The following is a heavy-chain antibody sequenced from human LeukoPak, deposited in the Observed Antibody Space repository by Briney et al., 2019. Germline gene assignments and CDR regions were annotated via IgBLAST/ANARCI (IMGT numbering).Heavy chain of an antibody. CDR1: GFTFSGYA. Sequence: GGSLRLSCSASGFTFSGYAMHWVRQAPGKGLEYVSAIISNGESTYYSDSVKDRFTISRDNSKNALYLQKSSLRPEDTAVYYCVKSASTWYLFDYWGQGTLVSVSS. V-gene: IGHV3-64*03. J-gene: IGHJ4*02. CDR3: VKSASTWYLFDY. D-gene: IGHD6-13*01. CDR2: IISNGEST.